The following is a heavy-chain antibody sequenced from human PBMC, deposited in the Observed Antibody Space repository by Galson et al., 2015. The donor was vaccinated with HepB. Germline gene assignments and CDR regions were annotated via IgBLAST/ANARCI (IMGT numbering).Heavy chain of an antibody. CDR1: GGSISSYY. D-gene: IGHD3-3*01. V-gene: IGHV4-59*01. Sequence: ETLSLTCTVSGGSISSYYWSWIRQPPGKGLEWIGYIYYSGSTNYNPSLKSRVTISVDTSKNQFSLKLSSVTAADTAVYYCARDAGFWSGPYFDYWGQGTLVTVSS. J-gene: IGHJ4*02. CDR2: IYYSGST. CDR3: ARDAGFWSGPYFDY.